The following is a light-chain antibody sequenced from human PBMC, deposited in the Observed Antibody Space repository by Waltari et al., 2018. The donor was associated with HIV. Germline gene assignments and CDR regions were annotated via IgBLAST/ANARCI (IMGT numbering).Light chain of an antibody. CDR2: LNN. CDR1: NSNIGAGFD. J-gene: IGLJ1*01. V-gene: IGLV1-40*01. Sequence: QSVLTQPPSVSGAPGQWVSISCTGNNSNIGAGFDVHWYQQLPGIAPKLLIYLNNIRPSGVPARFSGSKSGTSASLAITGLQTEDEADYDCQSCDGSLLEVFGTGTKVSVL. CDR3: QSCDGSLLEV.